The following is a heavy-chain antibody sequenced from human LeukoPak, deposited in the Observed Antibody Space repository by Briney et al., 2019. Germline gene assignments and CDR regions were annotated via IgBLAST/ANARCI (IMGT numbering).Heavy chain of an antibody. CDR3: ARHDDGDGYSGFDAFDI. Sequence: KPGESLKISCKGSGYSFTSCWIGWVRQMPGKGLEWMGIIYPGDSDTRYSPSFQGQVTISADESISTAYLQWSSLKASDTAMYYCARHDDGDGYSGFDAFDIWGQGTMVTVSS. J-gene: IGHJ3*02. CDR2: IYPGDSDT. V-gene: IGHV5-51*01. D-gene: IGHD5-24*01. CDR1: GYSFTSCW.